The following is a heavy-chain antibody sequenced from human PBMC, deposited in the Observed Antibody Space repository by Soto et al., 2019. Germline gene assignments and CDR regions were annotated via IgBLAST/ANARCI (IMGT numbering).Heavy chain of an antibody. CDR1: GGSVSSGSYY. D-gene: IGHD4-17*01. V-gene: IGHV4-61*01. J-gene: IGHJ6*02. CDR3: AREPTTVTNYYYYALDV. Sequence: QVQLQESGPGLVKPSETLSLTCTVSGGSVSSGSYYWSWIRQPPGKGLEWIGYISYSGSTNYNPSPKSRVTLSLDTSKNQFSLKLSSVTAADTAVYYCAREPTTVTNYYYYALDVWGQGTTVTVSS. CDR2: ISYSGST.